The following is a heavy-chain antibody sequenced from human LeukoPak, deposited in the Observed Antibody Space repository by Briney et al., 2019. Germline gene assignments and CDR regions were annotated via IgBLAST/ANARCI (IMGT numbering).Heavy chain of an antibody. CDR1: GYSFTSYW. CDR2: IYPGDSDT. J-gene: IGHJ3*02. D-gene: IGHD3-10*01. Sequence: KDGESLKISCKGSGYSFTSYWIGWVRQMPGKGLEWMGIIYPGDSDTRYSPSFQGQVTISADKSISTAYLQWSSLKASDTATYYCARHTMVRVPLDAFDIWGQGTMVTVSS. V-gene: IGHV5-51*01. CDR3: ARHTMVRVPLDAFDI.